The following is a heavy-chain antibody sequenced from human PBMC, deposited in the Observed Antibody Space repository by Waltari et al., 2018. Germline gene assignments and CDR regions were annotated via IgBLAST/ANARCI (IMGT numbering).Heavy chain of an antibody. D-gene: IGHD6-6*01. J-gene: IGHJ4*02. CDR1: GFTFSSYA. CDR3: AKDVYSSSSGGNY. V-gene: IGHV3-23*03. CDR2: SYSGVSST. Sequence: EVQLLESGGGLVQPGGSLRLSCAASGFTFSSYAMSWVRQAPGKGLGWVSVSYSGVSSTYYADSVKGRFTISRDNSKNTLYLQMNSLRAEDTAVYYCAKDVYSSSSGGNYWGQGTLVTVSS.